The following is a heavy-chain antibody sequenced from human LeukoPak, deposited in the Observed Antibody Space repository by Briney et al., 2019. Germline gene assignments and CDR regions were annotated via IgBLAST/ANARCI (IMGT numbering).Heavy chain of an antibody. J-gene: IGHJ4*02. Sequence: TGGSLRLSCAASGFTFSRYEMNWVRQAPGKGLEWVSYISSSSSTIYYADSVKGRFTISRDNAKNSLYLQMNSLRAEDTAVYYCASGVYDYVWGSKTPPFDYWGQGTLVTVSS. CDR3: ASGVYDYVWGSKTPPFDY. V-gene: IGHV3-48*01. CDR1: GFTFSRYE. CDR2: ISSSSSTI. D-gene: IGHD3-16*01.